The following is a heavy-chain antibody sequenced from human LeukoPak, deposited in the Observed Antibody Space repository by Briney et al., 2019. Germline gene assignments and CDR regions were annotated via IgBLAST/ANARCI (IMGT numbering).Heavy chain of an antibody. CDR1: SGTVRSNYYS. V-gene: IGHV4-39*02. CDR2: LDDSGNT. Sequence: SETLTLTCSVSSGTVRSNYYSWAWIRPAPGKGLEWVGGLDDSGNTYYNPSLKSRLTMSVDTSKNHFSLNLKSVAAADTSVYYCARRLRIGAAEWFDPWGQGIMVTVYS. D-gene: IGHD2-15*01. J-gene: IGHJ5*02. CDR3: ARRLRIGAAEWFDP.